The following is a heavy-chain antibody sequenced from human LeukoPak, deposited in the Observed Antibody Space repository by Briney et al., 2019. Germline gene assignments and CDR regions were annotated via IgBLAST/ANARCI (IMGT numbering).Heavy chain of an antibody. D-gene: IGHD6-13*01. CDR2: ISSSGSNT. CDR1: GFTFSDYY. V-gene: IGHV3-11*01. Sequence: PGGSLRLSCAASGFTFSDYYMSWIRQAPGKGLEWVSYISSSGSNTYYTDSVKGRFTISRDNAKNSLYLQMNSLRAEDTAIYYCARDKGYSSTWYDYWGQGTLVTVSS. CDR3: ARDKGYSSTWYDY. J-gene: IGHJ4*02.